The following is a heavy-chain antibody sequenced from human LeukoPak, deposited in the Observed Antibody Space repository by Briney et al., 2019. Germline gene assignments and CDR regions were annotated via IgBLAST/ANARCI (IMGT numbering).Heavy chain of an antibody. CDR2: INWNGGRT. Sequence: GGSLRLSCAASGFTFDDYGMSWVRQAPGKGLEWVSDINWNGGRTGYTDSVKGRFTISRDNAKNSLHLQMNSLRAEDTALCYCARVIVGATRWFDPWGQGTLVTVSS. CDR1: GFTFDDYG. V-gene: IGHV3-20*04. CDR3: ARVIVGATRWFDP. J-gene: IGHJ5*02. D-gene: IGHD1-26*01.